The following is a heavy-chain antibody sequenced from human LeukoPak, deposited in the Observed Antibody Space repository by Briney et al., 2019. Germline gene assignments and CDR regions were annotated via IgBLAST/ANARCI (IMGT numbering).Heavy chain of an antibody. D-gene: IGHD2-2*02. CDR2: IYYSGST. Sequence: SETLSLTCTVSGGSISSGNYWWSWTRQHPGKGLEWIGYIYYSGSTLYNPSLQSRASISVDTSKNQFSLRLNSVTAADTAVYYCAISDGYCSSTTCYNPFDYWGQGTLVTVSS. CDR1: GGSISSGNYW. CDR3: AISDGYCSSTTCYNPFDY. J-gene: IGHJ4*02. V-gene: IGHV4-31*03.